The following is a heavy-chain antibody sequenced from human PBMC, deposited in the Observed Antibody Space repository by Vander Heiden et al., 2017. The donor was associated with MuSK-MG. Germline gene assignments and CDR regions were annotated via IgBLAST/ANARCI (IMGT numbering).Heavy chain of an antibody. CDR1: GFTFGTYW. Sequence: EVQLAESGGGLVQPGGSLRLSCAASGFTFGTYWMSWVRQAPGKGLEWVANIKQDGSEKHYVASVKGRFTISRDNAKSSLYLQMNSLRAEDTAVYYCARPGIRDAFDIWGQGTMVTVSS. V-gene: IGHV3-7*01. CDR3: ARPGIRDAFDI. CDR2: IKQDGSEK. J-gene: IGHJ3*02. D-gene: IGHD3-10*01.